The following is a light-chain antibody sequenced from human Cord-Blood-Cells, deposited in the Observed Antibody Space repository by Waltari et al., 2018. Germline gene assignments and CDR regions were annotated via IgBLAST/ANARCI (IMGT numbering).Light chain of an antibody. CDR1: ALPKKY. V-gene: IGLV3-10*01. CDR2: ADS. J-gene: IGLJ3*02. Sequence: SYELTQPPSVSVSPGQTARITCSGDALPKKYAYWYQPRSGQAPVMVLYADSKRPSGIPERFAGSSSGTMATLTISGAQVEDEADYYCYSTDSSGNHWVFGGGTKLTVL. CDR3: YSTDSSGNHWV.